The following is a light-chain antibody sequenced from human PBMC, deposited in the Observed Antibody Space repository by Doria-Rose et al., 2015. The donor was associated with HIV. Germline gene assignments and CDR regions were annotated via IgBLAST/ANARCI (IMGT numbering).Light chain of an antibody. CDR1: QSISTY. V-gene: IGKV1-39*01. CDR3: QQSYSTPGT. Sequence: PSSLSASVGDRVTISCRASQSISTYLNWYQQKPGKAPKVMIYAASSLQGGVPSRFGGSGSGTDFTLTIDSLQPEDFATYYCQQSYSTPGTFGQGTKVEIK. J-gene: IGKJ1*01. CDR2: AAS.